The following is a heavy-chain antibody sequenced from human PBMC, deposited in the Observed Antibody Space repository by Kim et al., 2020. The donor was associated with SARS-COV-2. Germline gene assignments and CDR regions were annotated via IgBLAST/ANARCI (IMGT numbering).Heavy chain of an antibody. J-gene: IGHJ6*01. CDR2: IYYSGST. Sequence: SETLSLTCTVSGVSTSSAYWSWIRQPPGKGLEWIAYIYYSGSTNYNPSLKSRVTISMDTSNNQFSLKLSSVTAADTAVYYCARDLAASGHYYYYGMDVWG. CDR1: GVSTSSAY. CDR3: ARDLAASGHYYYYGMDV. V-gene: IGHV4-59*01. D-gene: IGHD6-13*01.